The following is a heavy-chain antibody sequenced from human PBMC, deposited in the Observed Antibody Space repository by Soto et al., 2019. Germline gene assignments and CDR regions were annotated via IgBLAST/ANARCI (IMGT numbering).Heavy chain of an antibody. Sequence: QVQLVESGGGVVQPGRSVRLSCAASGFTFSSFGMNWVRQAPGKGLEWVAIISYDGSNRYYGDSVKGRITISRDNSKNTVYLEMNSLRVEDTAVYYCAKGGVPAGMPGYYYMDVWGKGIAVNISS. J-gene: IGHJ6*03. V-gene: IGHV3-30*18. CDR2: ISYDGSNR. D-gene: IGHD2-2*01. CDR1: GFTFSSFG. CDR3: AKGGVPAGMPGYYYMDV.